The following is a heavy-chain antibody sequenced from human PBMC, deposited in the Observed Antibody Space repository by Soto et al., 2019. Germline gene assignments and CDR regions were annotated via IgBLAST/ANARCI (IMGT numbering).Heavy chain of an antibody. CDR1: GYTFTSYY. CDR2: INPSGGST. CDR3: ARAGGSFTTRATPLDAFDI. J-gene: IGHJ3*02. V-gene: IGHV1-46*01. Sequence: ASVKVSCKASGYTFTSYYMHWVRQAPGQGLEWMGIINPSGGSTSYAQKFQGRVTMTRDTSTSTVYMELSSLRSEDTAVYYCARAGGSFTTRATPLDAFDIWGQGTMVTVSS. D-gene: IGHD1-26*01.